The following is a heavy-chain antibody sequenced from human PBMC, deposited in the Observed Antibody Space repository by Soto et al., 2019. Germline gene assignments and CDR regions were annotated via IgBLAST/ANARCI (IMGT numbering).Heavy chain of an antibody. CDR3: AREKDWNYGD. J-gene: IGHJ4*02. Sequence: EVQLVESGGGLVQPGGSLRLSCAASGFTFSSYWMHWVRQTPGKGRVWVSRINSDGSSTSYADSVKGRFTISRDNAENTLYLQMNSLRAEDTAVYYCAREKDWNYGDWGQGTLVTVSS. D-gene: IGHD1-7*01. CDR1: GFTFSSYW. CDR2: INSDGSST. V-gene: IGHV3-74*01.